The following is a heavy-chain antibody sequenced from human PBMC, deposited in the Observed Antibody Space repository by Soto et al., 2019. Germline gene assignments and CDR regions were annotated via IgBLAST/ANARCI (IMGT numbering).Heavy chain of an antibody. Sequence: SVTLALTCTVSGGSISSYYWSWIRQPPGKGLEWIGYIYYSGSTNYNPSLKSRVTISVDTSKNQFSLKLSSVTAADTAVYYCARGAYDSSGYDFVFDYWGQGTLVTVSS. J-gene: IGHJ4*02. CDR1: GGSISSYY. D-gene: IGHD3-22*01. CDR3: ARGAYDSSGYDFVFDY. V-gene: IGHV4-59*01. CDR2: IYYSGST.